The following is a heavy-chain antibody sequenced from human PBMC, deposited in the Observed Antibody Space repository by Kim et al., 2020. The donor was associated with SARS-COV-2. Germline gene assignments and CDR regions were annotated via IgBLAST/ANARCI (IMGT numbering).Heavy chain of an antibody. CDR3: ARQGAAGPHLGY. D-gene: IGHD6-25*01. Sequence: RYSPSFQGQVTISDDKSISTAYLQWNSLKASDTAIYYCARQGAAGPHLGYWGQGTLVIVSS. J-gene: IGHJ4*02. V-gene: IGHV5-51*01.